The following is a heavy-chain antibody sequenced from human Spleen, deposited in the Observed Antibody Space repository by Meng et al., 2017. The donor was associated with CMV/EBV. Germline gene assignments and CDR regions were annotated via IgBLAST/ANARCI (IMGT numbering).Heavy chain of an antibody. CDR2: ISTSVTGP. CDR1: VFTFRSST. CDR3: AKEASFRTMVRGVIDY. J-gene: IGHJ4*02. V-gene: IGHV3-23*01. D-gene: IGHD3-10*01. Sequence: SVFTFRSSTSPWVRQAQGKGLEWVSSISTSVTGPYYADSVKGRFTLSRDDSKQTLYLQMNSLRPEDTAVYYCAKEASFRTMVRGVIDYWGQGTLVTVSS.